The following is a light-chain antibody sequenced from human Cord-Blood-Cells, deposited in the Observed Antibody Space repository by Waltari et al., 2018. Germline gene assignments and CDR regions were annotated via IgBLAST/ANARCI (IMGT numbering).Light chain of an antibody. CDR2: LSSDGGD. J-gene: IGLJ2*01. CDR3: QTWGTGTGV. CDR1: SGHSSYA. V-gene: IGLV4-69*01. Sequence: QLVLTQSPSASASLGASVKLTCTLSSGHSSYAIAWHQQQPEKGPRYLMKLSSDGGDSKGDGIPDRFSGSSAGAERYLTISSLQSEDEADYYCQTWGTGTGVFGGGTKLTVL.